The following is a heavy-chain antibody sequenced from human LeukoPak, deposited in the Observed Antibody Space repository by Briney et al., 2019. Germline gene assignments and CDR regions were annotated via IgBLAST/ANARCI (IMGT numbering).Heavy chain of an antibody. D-gene: IGHD3-10*01. V-gene: IGHV4-34*01. CDR1: GGSFSGYY. CDR2: INHSGST. Sequence: SETLSLTCAVYGGSFSGYYWSWIRQPPGKGLEWIGEINHSGSTNYNPSLKSRVTISVDTSKNQFSLKLSSVTAADTAVYYCARWEFGELSGWFDPWGQGTLVTVSS. J-gene: IGHJ5*02. CDR3: ARWEFGELSGWFDP.